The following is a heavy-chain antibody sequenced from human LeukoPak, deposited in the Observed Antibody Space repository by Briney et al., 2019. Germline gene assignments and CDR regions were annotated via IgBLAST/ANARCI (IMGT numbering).Heavy chain of an antibody. CDR3: ASQRSRRFRCDPFTSGCSFDY. CDR1: GYTFTSYD. CDR2: MNPNSGNT. Sequence: ASVKVSCKASGYTFTSYDINWVRQATGQGLEWMGWMNPNSGNTGYAQKFQGRVTITADKSTSTAYMELSSLRSEDTAVYYCASQRSRRFRCDPFTSGCSFDYWGQGTLVTVSS. D-gene: IGHD6-19*01. V-gene: IGHV1-8*01. J-gene: IGHJ4*02.